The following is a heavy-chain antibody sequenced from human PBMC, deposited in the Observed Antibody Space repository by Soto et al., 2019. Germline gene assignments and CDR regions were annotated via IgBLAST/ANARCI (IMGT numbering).Heavy chain of an antibody. CDR2: ISGYDGHT. CDR1: GYSFVSYD. J-gene: IGHJ5*02. Sequence: QVQLVQSGTEVKKPGASVKVSCKASGYSFVSYDISWVRQDPGQGLEWMGWISGYDGHTRYALKFQDRVTMTSDTSTSTVYMELRSLTRDDTAVYYCASKVFSPSWLDPWGEGTLVTVSS. V-gene: IGHV1-18*01. CDR3: ASKVFSPSWLDP.